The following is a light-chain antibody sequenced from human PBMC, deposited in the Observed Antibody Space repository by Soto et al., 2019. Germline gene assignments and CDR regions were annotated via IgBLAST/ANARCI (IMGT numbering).Light chain of an antibody. V-gene: IGLV1-40*01. Sequence: QSVLTQPPSVSGAPGQRVTISCTGSSSNIGAGYDVHWYQQLPGTAPKLLIYGNSNRPSGVPDRFSGSKSGTSASLAITGLQTEDEADYSCQSWDSSLSGYVFGTGTKRTVL. CDR1: SSNIGAGYD. CDR3: QSWDSSLSGYV. CDR2: GNS. J-gene: IGLJ1*01.